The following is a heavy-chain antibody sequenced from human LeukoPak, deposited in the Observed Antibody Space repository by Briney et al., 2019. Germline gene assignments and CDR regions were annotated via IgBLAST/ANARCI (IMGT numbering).Heavy chain of an antibody. CDR3: ARRDSSGYLLHDY. CDR1: GYTFTSYY. Sequence: ASVKVSCKASGYTFTSYYMHWVRQAPGQGLEWVGIINPSGGGTSYAQEFQGRVTMTRDTSTSTVYMELSSLRSEDTAVYYCARRDSSGYLLHDYWGQGTLVTVSS. V-gene: IGHV1-46*01. CDR2: INPSGGGT. D-gene: IGHD3-22*01. J-gene: IGHJ4*02.